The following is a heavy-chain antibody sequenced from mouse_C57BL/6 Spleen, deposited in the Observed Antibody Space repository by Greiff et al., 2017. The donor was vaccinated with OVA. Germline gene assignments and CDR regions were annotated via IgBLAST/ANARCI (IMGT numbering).Heavy chain of an antibody. Sequence: EVQLVESGEGLVKPGGSLKLSCAASGFTFSSYAMSWVRQTPEKRLEWVAYISSGGDYIYYADTVKGRFTISRDNARNTLYLQMSSLKSEDTAMYYCTRDSSSYYAMDYWGQGTSVTVSS. CDR3: TRDSSSYYAMDY. CDR1: GFTFSSYA. V-gene: IGHV5-9-1*02. D-gene: IGHD1-2*01. J-gene: IGHJ4*01. CDR2: ISSGGDYI.